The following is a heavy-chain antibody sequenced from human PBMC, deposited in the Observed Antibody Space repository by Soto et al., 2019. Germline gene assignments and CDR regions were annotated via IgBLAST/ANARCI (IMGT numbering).Heavy chain of an antibody. J-gene: IGHJ4*02. CDR2: VSHDGRNT. V-gene: IGHV3-30*18. CDR1: GFTFSDYA. D-gene: IGHD6-19*01. Sequence: VQLVESGGGVVQPGRSLRLSCAASGFTFSDYAMHWVRQAPGKGLEWVAVVSHDGRNTHYADSVKGRFTISRDSSKNTVSLERTSLRAEDTAVYYVAKGGRQWLVTADFNYWGQGALVTVSS. CDR3: AKGGRQWLVTADFNY.